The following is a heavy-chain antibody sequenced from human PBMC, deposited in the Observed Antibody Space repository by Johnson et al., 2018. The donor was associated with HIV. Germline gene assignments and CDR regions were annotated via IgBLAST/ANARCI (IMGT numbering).Heavy chain of an antibody. J-gene: IGHJ3*02. Sequence: EVHLVESGGGVVRPGGSLRLSCAASGFTFDDHGMSWVRQAQGKGLEWVSGINWNGGNIGYADSVKGRFTISRDNAKNSLYLQMNSIRAEDTAFYYCAKDMSGDPDAFDIWGQGTMVTVSS. D-gene: IGHD4-17*01. CDR3: AKDMSGDPDAFDI. V-gene: IGHV3-20*04. CDR1: GFTFDDHG. CDR2: INWNGGNI.